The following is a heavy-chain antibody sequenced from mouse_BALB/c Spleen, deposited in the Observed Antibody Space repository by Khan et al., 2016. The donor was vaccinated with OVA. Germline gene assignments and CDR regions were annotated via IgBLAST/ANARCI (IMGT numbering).Heavy chain of an antibody. Sequence: EVQLQESGPSLVKPSQTLSLTCSVTGDSITSGYWCWIRKFPGNKLEHMGYILYSGSTYYNPSLKSRISITRHTSQNQYYLQLNSVTTEDTATYXCARATYMYAFDYWGQGTLVTVSA. D-gene: IGHD2-14*01. CDR3: ARATYMYAFDY. CDR1: GDSITSGY. CDR2: ILYSGST. V-gene: IGHV3-8*02. J-gene: IGHJ3*01.